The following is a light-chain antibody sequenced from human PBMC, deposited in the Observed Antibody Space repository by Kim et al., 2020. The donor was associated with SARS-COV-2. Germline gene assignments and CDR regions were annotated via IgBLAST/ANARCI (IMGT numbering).Light chain of an antibody. Sequence: ASPGDRTTITCRARQSVARKLAWYQQKPGRAPRILVYVESTRATGVAARCSGSGSGTEYTLTISNLQSEDFAIYYCLQYNNWPPLTFGGGTRVEI. CDR3: LQYNNWPPLT. CDR2: VES. CDR1: QSVARK. J-gene: IGKJ4*01. V-gene: IGKV3-15*01.